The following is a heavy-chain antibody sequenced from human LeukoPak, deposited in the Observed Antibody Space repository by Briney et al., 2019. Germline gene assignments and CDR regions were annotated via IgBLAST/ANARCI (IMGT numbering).Heavy chain of an antibody. J-gene: IGHJ4*02. CDR3: LVLWQRLVPVTQ. D-gene: IGHD6-13*01. V-gene: IGHV3-73*01. CDR2: MRSKTNGFAT. Sequence: PGGSLRLSWATSGFTFSGSAMHWVRQAPGKGLEWVGRMRSKTNGFATTYGASVQGRFTISRDDSKNTAYLQMSNLETQDTPWYHCLVLWQRLVPVTQWAQGPLVIVSS. CDR1: GFTFSGSA.